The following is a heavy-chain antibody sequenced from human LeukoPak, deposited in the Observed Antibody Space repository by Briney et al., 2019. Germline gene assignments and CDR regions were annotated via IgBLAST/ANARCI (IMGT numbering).Heavy chain of an antibody. V-gene: IGHV5-51*01. CDR2: IYPGDSDT. Sequence: SCKGSGYNFTNYWIGWVRQMPGKGLEWMGFIYPGDSDTRYSPSFQGQVTISADKSIDTAYLQWSRLKASDSAMYYCARVVLPVAMPSCLDYWGQGTLVTVSS. D-gene: IGHD2-2*01. J-gene: IGHJ4*02. CDR1: GYNFTNYW. CDR3: ARVVLPVAMPSCLDY.